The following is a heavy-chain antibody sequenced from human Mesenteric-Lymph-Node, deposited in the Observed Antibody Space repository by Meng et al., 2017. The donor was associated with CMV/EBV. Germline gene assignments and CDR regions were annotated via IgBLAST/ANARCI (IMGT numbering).Heavy chain of an antibody. D-gene: IGHD2-2*01. CDR3: ARVGGKYCSSTGCADY. CDR2: IYYRGST. CDR1: GFTFSSYS. Sequence: GSLRLSCAASGFTFSSYSMNWVRQAPGKGLEWIGYIYYRGSTNYNPSLKSRVTMSLDTSKNQFSLKLSSVTAADTAVYYCARVGGKYCSSTGCADYWGQGTLVTVSS. V-gene: IGHV4-59*01. J-gene: IGHJ4*02.